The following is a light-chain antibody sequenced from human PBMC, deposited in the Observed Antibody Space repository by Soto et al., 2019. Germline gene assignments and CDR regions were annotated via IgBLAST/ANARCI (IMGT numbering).Light chain of an antibody. J-gene: IGKJ1*01. CDR3: QQYGRSPWT. CDR2: GAS. V-gene: IGKV3-20*01. Sequence: EIVLTQSPGTLSLSPGERATLSCRASQSVGTYLAWYQQKPGQAPRLLIYGASSRATGIPDRFSVSGSGTDFTLTITRLEPEDFAVYFCQQYGRSPWTFGQGTKVDIK. CDR1: QSVGTY.